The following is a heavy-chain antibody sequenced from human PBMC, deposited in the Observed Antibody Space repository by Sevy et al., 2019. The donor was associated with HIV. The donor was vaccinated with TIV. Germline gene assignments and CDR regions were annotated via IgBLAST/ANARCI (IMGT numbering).Heavy chain of an antibody. CDR3: ARAQTDVWGSYRQFDY. V-gene: IGHV3-30*04. D-gene: IGHD3-16*02. CDR1: GFTFSSYA. J-gene: IGHJ4*02. CDR2: ISYDGSNK. Sequence: GGSLRLSCAASGFTFSSYAMHWVRQAPGKGLEWVAVISYDGSNKYYADSVKGRFTISRDNSKNTLYLKMNSLRAEDTAVYYCARAQTDVWGSYRQFDYWGQGTLVTVSS.